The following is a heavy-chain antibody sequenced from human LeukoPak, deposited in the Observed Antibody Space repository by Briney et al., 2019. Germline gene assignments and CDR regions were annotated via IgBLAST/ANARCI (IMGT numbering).Heavy chain of an antibody. CDR3: ARGLTGDQFFDP. D-gene: IGHD7-27*01. V-gene: IGHV4-31*03. CDR1: GGSISNDGYY. Sequence: SETLSLTCNVSGGSISNDGYYWSWIRQHPGTGLEWLGYIYYSGSTYYNPSLKSRVTLSVDTSKSQFSLRLSSVTAADTAVYYCARGLTGDQFFDPWGQGTLVTVSS. CDR2: IYYSGST. J-gene: IGHJ5*02.